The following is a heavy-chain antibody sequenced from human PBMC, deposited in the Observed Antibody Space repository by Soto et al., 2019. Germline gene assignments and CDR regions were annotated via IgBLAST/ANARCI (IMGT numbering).Heavy chain of an antibody. J-gene: IGHJ6*02. CDR3: ARVKGYCSSTSCYGGYYYGMDV. CDR1: GFTFSSYS. Sequence: GGSLRLSCAASGFTFSSYSMNWVRQAPGKGLEWVSYISSSSSTIYYADSVKGRFTISRDNAKNSLYLQMNSLRDEDTAVYYCARVKGYCSSTSCYGGYYYGMDVWGQGTTVTVSS. V-gene: IGHV3-48*02. CDR2: ISSSSSTI. D-gene: IGHD2-2*01.